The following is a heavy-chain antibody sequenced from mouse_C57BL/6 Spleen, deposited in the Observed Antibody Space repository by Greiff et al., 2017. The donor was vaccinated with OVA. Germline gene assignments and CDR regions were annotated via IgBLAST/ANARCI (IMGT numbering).Heavy chain of an antibody. Sequence: VKLVESGPELVKPGASVKISCKASGYAFSSSWMNWVKQRPGKGLEWIGRIYPGDGDTNYNGKFKGKATLTADKSSSTAYMQLSSLTSEDSAVYFCAREGDYYGSSLYWYFDVWGTGTTVTVSS. CDR3: AREGDYYGSSLYWYFDV. V-gene: IGHV1-82*01. CDR1: GYAFSSSW. D-gene: IGHD1-1*01. CDR2: IYPGDGDT. J-gene: IGHJ1*03.